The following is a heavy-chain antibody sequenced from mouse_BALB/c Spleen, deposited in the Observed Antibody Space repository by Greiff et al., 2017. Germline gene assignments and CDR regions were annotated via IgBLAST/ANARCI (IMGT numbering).Heavy chain of an antibody. Sequence: EVKVVESGGGLVKPGGSLKLSCAASGFTFSDYYMYWVRQTPEKRLEWVATISDGGSYTYYPDSVKGRFTISRDNAKNNLYLQMSSLRSEDTAMYYCARQEGYDYDEERNAMDYWGQGTSVTVSS. CDR2: ISDGGSYT. D-gene: IGHD2-4*01. J-gene: IGHJ4*01. V-gene: IGHV5-4*02. CDR3: ARQEGYDYDEERNAMDY. CDR1: GFTFSDYY.